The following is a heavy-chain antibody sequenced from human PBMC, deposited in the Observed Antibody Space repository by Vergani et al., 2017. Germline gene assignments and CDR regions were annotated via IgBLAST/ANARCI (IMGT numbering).Heavy chain of an antibody. CDR1: GFSLNTRGVS. J-gene: IGHJ6*03. V-gene: IGHV2-5*04. CDR3: VYRKTECGTTGCFYPFYYDNYMDV. Sequence: QITLKESGPTLVKPTQTLTLTCTFSGFSLNTRGVSVAWIRPPPGKALDWLALIYWNDDQHYSPSLNNRVTITKDTSKTQVVLTMTNMDYVDTGTYYCVYRKTECGTTGCFYPFYYDNYMDVWGKGTTFTVSS. D-gene: IGHD1-7*01. CDR2: IYWNDDQ.